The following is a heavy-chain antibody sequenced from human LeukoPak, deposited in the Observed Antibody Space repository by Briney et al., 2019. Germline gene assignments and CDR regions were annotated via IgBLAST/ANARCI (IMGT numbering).Heavy chain of an antibody. J-gene: IGHJ5*02. V-gene: IGHV1-46*01. D-gene: IGHD5-24*01. Sequence: ASVKVSCKAFGYTFASNYMHWVRQAPGQGPEWTGVISPSGGSTTYAQKFQGRVTLTRDMSTSTDYLELSSLRSDDTAVYYCARDNAVRDEAWWFHPWGQGTLVTVSS. CDR1: GYTFASNY. CDR2: ISPSGGST. CDR3: ARDNAVRDEAWWFHP.